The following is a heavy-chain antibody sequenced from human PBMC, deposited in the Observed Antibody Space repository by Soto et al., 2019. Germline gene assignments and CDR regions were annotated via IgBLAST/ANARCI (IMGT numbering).Heavy chain of an antibody. CDR3: AKDRWGDFGDLNLPGY. CDR2: ISDDGSSK. D-gene: IGHD4-17*01. CDR1: GFTFSSFG. V-gene: IGHV3-30*18. Sequence: QVLLVESGGGVVQPWMSLRISCAVSGFTFSSFGMHWVRQAPGKGLEWVAVISDDGSSKHYADSLKGRFTISRDNSNNTLYLQMDSLGPEDTAVYYCAKDRWGDFGDLNLPGYWGQGTLVTVSS. J-gene: IGHJ4*02.